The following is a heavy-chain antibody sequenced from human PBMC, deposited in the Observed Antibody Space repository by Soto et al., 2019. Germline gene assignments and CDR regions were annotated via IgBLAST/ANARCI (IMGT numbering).Heavy chain of an antibody. V-gene: IGHV4-30-4*08. CDR2: ITYRART. Sequence: QVQLQESGPGLLKTSQTLSLTCTVSGGSISSGDYYWSWIRQSPGKGLECIRYITYRARTNYNPSLQSRVTMSVDTSKNLSSLRLSSVTAADTAVDFCARDYRPTYYYDSGGYYPPTYFDSWGQGALVTVSS. CDR1: GGSISSGDYY. J-gene: IGHJ4*02. D-gene: IGHD3-22*01. CDR3: ARDYRPTYYYDSGGYYPPTYFDS.